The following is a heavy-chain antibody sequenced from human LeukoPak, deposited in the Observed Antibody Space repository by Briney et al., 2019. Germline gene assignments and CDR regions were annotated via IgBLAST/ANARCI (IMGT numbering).Heavy chain of an antibody. Sequence: GGSLRLSCAASGFTVSSNYMSWVRQAPGKGLEWVSYISSSSSTIYYADSVKGRFTISRDNAKNSLYLQMNSLRAEDTAVYYCARGVREYSSTIAWGQGTLVTVSS. J-gene: IGHJ4*02. CDR2: ISSSSSTI. CDR1: GFTVSSNY. V-gene: IGHV3-48*01. CDR3: ARGVREYSSTIA. D-gene: IGHD6-6*01.